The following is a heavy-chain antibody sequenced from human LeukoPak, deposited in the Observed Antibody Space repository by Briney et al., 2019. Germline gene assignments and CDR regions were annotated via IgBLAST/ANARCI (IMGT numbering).Heavy chain of an antibody. V-gene: IGHV3-23*01. CDR3: ARDGAYDW. D-gene: IGHD3-16*01. Sequence: PGGSLRLSCAASGFTFSSYGMSWVRQAPGKGLEWVSAISGSGGSTYYADSVKGRFTISRDNAKNSLYLQMNSLRAEDTALYYCARDGAYDWWGRGTLVTVSS. CDR1: GFTFSSYG. CDR2: ISGSGGST. J-gene: IGHJ4*02.